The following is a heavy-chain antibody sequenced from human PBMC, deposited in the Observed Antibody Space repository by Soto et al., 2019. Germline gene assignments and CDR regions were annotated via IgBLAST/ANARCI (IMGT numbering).Heavy chain of an antibody. D-gene: IGHD2-15*01. V-gene: IGHV3-33*01. CDR2: IWYDGSNK. CDR1: GFTFSSYG. CDR3: ARGCSGGSCGAPYYYYGMDV. Sequence: QVQLVESGGGVVQPGRSLRLSCAASGFTFSSYGMLWVRQAPGKGLEWVAVIWYDGSNKYYADSVKGRFTISRDNSKNTLYLQMNSLRAEDTAVYYCARGCSGGSCGAPYYYYGMDVWGQGTTVTVSS. J-gene: IGHJ6*02.